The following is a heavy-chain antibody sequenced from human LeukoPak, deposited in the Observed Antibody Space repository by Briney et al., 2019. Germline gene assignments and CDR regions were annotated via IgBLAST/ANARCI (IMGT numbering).Heavy chain of an antibody. D-gene: IGHD3-22*01. V-gene: IGHV4-30-2*01. CDR3: AREGSGYLDY. CDR1: GGSISSGGYS. Sequence: SETLSLTCAVSGGSISSGGYSWTWSRHHPGKGLEWIGYIYHSGSTYYNPSLKSRVTISVDRSKNQFSLKLSSVTAADTAVYYCAREGSGYLDYWGQGTLVTVSS. J-gene: IGHJ4*02. CDR2: IYHSGST.